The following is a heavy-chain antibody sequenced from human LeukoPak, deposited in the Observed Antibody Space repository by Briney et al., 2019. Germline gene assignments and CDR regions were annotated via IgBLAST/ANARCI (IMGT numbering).Heavy chain of an antibody. J-gene: IGHJ5*02. CDR2: IYYSGST. CDR3: ARGYCSGGSCYTEEWFDP. Sequence: SETLSLTCTVSGGSISSGDYYWSWIRQPPGKGLEWIGYIYYSGSTYYNPSLKSRVTISVDTSKNQFSLKLSSVTAADTAVYYCARGYCSGGSCYTEEWFDPWGQGTLVTVSS. D-gene: IGHD2-15*01. V-gene: IGHV4-30-4*01. CDR1: GGSISSGDYY.